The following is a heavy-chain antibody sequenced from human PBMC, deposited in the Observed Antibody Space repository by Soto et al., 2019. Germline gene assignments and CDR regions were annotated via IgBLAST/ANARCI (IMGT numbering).Heavy chain of an antibody. CDR2: IIPILGIA. D-gene: IGHD2-2*01. J-gene: IGHJ5*02. CDR1: GGTFSSYT. V-gene: IGHV1-69*02. CDR3: ARVVPAAERRFDP. Sequence: QVQLVQSGAEVKKPGSSVKVSCKASGGTFSSYTISWVRQAPGQGLEWMGRIIPILGIANYAQQFQGRVTITADKSTSTAYMELSSLRSEDTAVYYCARVVPAAERRFDPWGQGTLVTVAS.